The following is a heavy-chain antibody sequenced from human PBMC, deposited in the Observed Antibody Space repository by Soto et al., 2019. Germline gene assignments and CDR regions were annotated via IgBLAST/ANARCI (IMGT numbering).Heavy chain of an antibody. V-gene: IGHV4-4*07. CDR2: IYTSGST. CDR1: GDSMTKYY. Sequence: SETLSLTCTVSGDSMTKYYWSWIRQSAGKGLEWIGRIYTSGSTNYNPSLKSRVTMSIDTSNKHFSLSLKSVTAADTAVYYCARTVGAAYYFDFWGQGALVTVSS. D-gene: IGHD1-26*01. CDR3: ARTVGAAYYFDF. J-gene: IGHJ4*02.